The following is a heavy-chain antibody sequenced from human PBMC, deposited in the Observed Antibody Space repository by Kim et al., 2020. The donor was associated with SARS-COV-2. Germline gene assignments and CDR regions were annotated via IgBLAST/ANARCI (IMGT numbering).Heavy chain of an antibody. CDR2: IYYSGST. CDR3: ARQKYSSLGGGRGGFDY. V-gene: IGHV4-39*01. D-gene: IGHD6-6*01. J-gene: IGHJ4*02. Sequence: SETLSLTCTVSGGSISSSSYYWGWIRQPPGKGLEWIGSIYYSGSTYYNPSLKSRVTISVDTSKNQFSLKLSSVTAADTAVYYCARQKYSSLGGGRGGFDYWGQGTLVTVSS. CDR1: GGSISSSSYY.